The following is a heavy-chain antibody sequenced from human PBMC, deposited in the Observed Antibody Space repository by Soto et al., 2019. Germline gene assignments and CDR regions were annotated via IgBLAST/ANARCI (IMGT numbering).Heavy chain of an antibody. Sequence: EVQLVESGGGLVQPGGSLRLSCAASGFTFNTYSMNWVRQTPGKGLEWVSYITSGSTRILYADSVQGRFTISRDNAKNSLYLQMTSLRDDDTAIYYCTRDPHALDFWGQGTRVIVSS. V-gene: IGHV3-48*02. D-gene: IGHD2-2*01. J-gene: IGHJ4*02. CDR2: ITSGSTRI. CDR3: TRDPHALDF. CDR1: GFTFNTYS.